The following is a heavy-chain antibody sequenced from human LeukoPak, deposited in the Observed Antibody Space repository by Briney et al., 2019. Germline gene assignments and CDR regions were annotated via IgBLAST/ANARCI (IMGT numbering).Heavy chain of an antibody. Sequence: PSETLSLTCAVYGGSFSGYYWSWIRQPPGKGLEWIGEINHSGSTNYNPSLKSRVTISVGTSKDQFSLKLSSVTAADTAVYYCAACFRYSGSHDYWGQGTLVTVSS. J-gene: IGHJ4*02. D-gene: IGHD1-26*01. CDR1: GGSFSGYY. V-gene: IGHV4-34*01. CDR3: AACFRYSGSHDY. CDR2: INHSGST.